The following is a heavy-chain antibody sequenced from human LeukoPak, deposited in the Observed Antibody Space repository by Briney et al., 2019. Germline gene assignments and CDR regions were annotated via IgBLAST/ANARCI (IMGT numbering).Heavy chain of an antibody. Sequence: SETLSLTCILSSRFISRYYWRWIRQTPGKGLEWIAFINYSGRIKYNPSLQSRVPISLDTSKNHLSLQLRSVIAADTAVYYHARLVDYDKNGDPDIFDIWGQGTIVSIS. D-gene: IGHD3-22*01. CDR3: ARLVDYDKNGDPDIFDI. J-gene: IGHJ3*02. CDR1: SRFISRYY. V-gene: IGHV4-59*01. CDR2: INYSGRI.